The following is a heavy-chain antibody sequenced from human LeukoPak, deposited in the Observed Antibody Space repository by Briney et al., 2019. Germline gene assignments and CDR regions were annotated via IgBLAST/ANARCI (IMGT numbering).Heavy chain of an antibody. CDR1: GFTFSSYA. D-gene: IGHD3-10*01. CDR2: ISGSGST. J-gene: IGHJ4*02. V-gene: IGHV3-23*01. CDR3: AKDGGITMVRGIIDYSIDY. Sequence: GGSLRLSCAASGFTFSSYAMSWVRQAPGKGLEWVSAISGSGSTYYADSVKGRFTISRDNSKNTLYLQMNSLRAEDTAVYYCAKDGGITMVRGIIDYSIDYRGQGTLVTVSS.